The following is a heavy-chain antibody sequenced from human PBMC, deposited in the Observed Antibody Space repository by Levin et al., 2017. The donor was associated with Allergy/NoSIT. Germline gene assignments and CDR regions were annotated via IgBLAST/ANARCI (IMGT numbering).Heavy chain of an antibody. V-gene: IGHV4-31*03. CDR3: AGERGVGLWFGELLYSPGIYYGMDV. Sequence: PSETLSLTCTVSGGSISSGGYYWSWIRQHPGKGLEWIGYIYYSGGTYYNPSLKSRVTISVDTSKNQFSLKLSSVTAAATAVYYCAGERGVGLWFGELLYSPGIYYGMDVWGQGTTVTVSS. CDR2: IYYSGGT. D-gene: IGHD3-10*01. J-gene: IGHJ6*02. CDR1: GGSISSGGYY.